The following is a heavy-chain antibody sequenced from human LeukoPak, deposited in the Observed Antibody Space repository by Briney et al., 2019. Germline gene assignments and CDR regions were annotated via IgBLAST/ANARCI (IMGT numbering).Heavy chain of an antibody. CDR3: GLVASGNWWFDP. J-gene: IGHJ5*02. CDR1: GYTFTVYH. Sequence: GASVKVSCKTSGYTFTVYHIHWVRQAPEQGLEWMGWINPNSGGTNYAQKLQDRVTMTGDTSISTAYMELRSLTSDDAAVYYCGLVASGNWWFDPWGQGTLVTVSS. V-gene: IGHV1-2*02. D-gene: IGHD2-8*02. CDR2: INPNSGGT.